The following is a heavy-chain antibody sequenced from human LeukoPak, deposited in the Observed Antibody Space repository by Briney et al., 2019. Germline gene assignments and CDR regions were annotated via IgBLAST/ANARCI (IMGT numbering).Heavy chain of an antibody. V-gene: IGHV1-69*04. D-gene: IGHD6-19*01. J-gene: IGHJ4*02. CDR3: ARGVAVAGSIDY. CDR2: IIPILGIA. Sequence: SVKVSCKAPGGTFSSYAISWVRQAPGQGLEWMGRIIPILGIANYAQKFQGRVTITADKSTSTAYMELSSLRSEDTAVYYCARGVAVAGSIDYWGQGTLVTVSS. CDR1: GGTFSSYA.